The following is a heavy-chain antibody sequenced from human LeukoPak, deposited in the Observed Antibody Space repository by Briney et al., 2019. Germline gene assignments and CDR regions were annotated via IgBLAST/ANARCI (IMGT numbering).Heavy chain of an antibody. CDR2: ISGSGGST. Sequence: GGSLRLSCAASGFTFSTYDMSWVRQAPGKGLEWVSAISGSGGSTYYADSVKGRFTISRDNSKKTLYLQMNSLRVVDTAVYYCAKRSLTVGNMAFDYWGQGTLVTVSS. D-gene: IGHD3-16*01. J-gene: IGHJ4*02. V-gene: IGHV3-23*01. CDR1: GFTFSTYD. CDR3: AKRSLTVGNMAFDY.